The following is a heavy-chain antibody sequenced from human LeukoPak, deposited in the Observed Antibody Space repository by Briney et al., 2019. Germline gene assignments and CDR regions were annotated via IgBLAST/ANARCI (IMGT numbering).Heavy chain of an antibody. D-gene: IGHD6-13*01. V-gene: IGHV4-4*07. CDR2: IYSSGST. CDR1: GGSISNFY. CDR3: ARETTGAGTARPFDY. Sequence: SETLSLTCTVSGGSISNFYWSWIRQPAGKTLEWIGRIYSSGSTNYNPSLKSRVTMSLDTSKNQFSLKLSSVTAADTAVYFRARETTGAGTARPFDYWGQGTLVTVSS. J-gene: IGHJ4*02.